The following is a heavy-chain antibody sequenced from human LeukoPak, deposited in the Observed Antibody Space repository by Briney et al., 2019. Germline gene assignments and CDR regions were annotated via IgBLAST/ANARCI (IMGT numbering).Heavy chain of an antibody. Sequence: GGSLRLSCSASGFTFSTYPMHWVRQGPGRGLEYVSAIRGNGVSTYYADSVKVRFIISRDNSKNTLYLQMRSLRTEDTAVYYSVKDFGISWSNWFDLWGQGTLVTVSS. D-gene: IGHD3-3*01. V-gene: IGHV3-64D*06. CDR2: IRGNGVST. CDR3: VKDFGISWSNWFDL. J-gene: IGHJ5*02. CDR1: GFTFSTYP.